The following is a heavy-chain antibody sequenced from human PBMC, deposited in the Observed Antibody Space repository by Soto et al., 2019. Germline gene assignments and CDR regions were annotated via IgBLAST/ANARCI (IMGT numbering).Heavy chain of an antibody. CDR3: AKDRGFIYYYGLDV. Sequence: HPGGSLRLSCAASGFTFSNYWMTWVRQAPGKGLEWVANIKPDGRERWSLDSVKGRFTISRDNFKNTLYLQMNTLRTEDTAVYYCAKDRGFIYYYGLDVWGLGTTVTVSS. D-gene: IGHD3-10*01. V-gene: IGHV3-7*01. CDR1: GFTFSNYW. J-gene: IGHJ6*02. CDR2: IKPDGRER.